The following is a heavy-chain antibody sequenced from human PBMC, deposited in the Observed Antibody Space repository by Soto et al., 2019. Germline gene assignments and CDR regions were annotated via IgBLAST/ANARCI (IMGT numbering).Heavy chain of an antibody. CDR2: IIPIFGTA. Sequence: EASVKVSCKASGGTFSSYAISWVRQAPGQGLEWMGGIIPIFGTANYAQKFQGRVTITADESTSTAYMELSSLRSEDTAVYYCARGGMATTTIGYFDYWGQGTLVTVSS. CDR3: ARGGMATTTIGYFDY. V-gene: IGHV1-69*13. CDR1: GGTFSSYA. J-gene: IGHJ4*02. D-gene: IGHD5-12*01.